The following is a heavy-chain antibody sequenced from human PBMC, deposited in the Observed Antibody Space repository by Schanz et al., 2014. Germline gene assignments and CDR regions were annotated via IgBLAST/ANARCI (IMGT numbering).Heavy chain of an antibody. J-gene: IGHJ3*02. CDR1: GYTFTSYS. CDR3: ARGTMPGTFDI. V-gene: IGHV1-69*04. CDR2: FIPILDVG. Sequence: QVQLMQSGPELKRPGASVKVSCKASGYTFTSYSMHWVRQAPGQGLEWVGRFIPILDVGNYAQQFQGRVTFTADKSTSTAYMELSSLRYEDTALYYCARGTMPGTFDIWGQGTMVTVSS. D-gene: IGHD2-2*01.